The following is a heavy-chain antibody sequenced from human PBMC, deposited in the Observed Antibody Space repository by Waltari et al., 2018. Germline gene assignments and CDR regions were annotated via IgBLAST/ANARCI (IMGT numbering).Heavy chain of an antibody. V-gene: IGHV1-2*06. J-gene: IGHJ5*02. CDR1: GFTFADYY. D-gene: IGHD2-15*01. CDR3: AREAFKISMVVVAIGP. CDR2: ISANSGNT. Sequence: QVQLVQSGAEVKKSGASVKVSCKTSGFTFADYYIPWVRQAPGQGLEWMGRISANSGNTNYAQKFQGRFTMTRDTSISTAYMELTSLRSDDTAVYYCAREAFKISMVVVAIGPWGQGTLVTVSS.